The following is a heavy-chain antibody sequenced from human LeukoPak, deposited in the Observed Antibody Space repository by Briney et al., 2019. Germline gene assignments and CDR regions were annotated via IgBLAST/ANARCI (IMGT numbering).Heavy chain of an antibody. Sequence: GGSLRLSCAASGFTFSSHAMSWVRQAPGKGLEWVSAISGSGGSTYYADSVEGRVTISRDNSKNTVYLQMNRLRAEDTAVYYCAKDNAYDPSHYFDSRGQGTLVTVSS. D-gene: IGHD3-3*01. CDR3: AKDNAYDPSHYFDS. CDR2: ISGSGGST. V-gene: IGHV3-23*01. J-gene: IGHJ4*02. CDR1: GFTFSSHA.